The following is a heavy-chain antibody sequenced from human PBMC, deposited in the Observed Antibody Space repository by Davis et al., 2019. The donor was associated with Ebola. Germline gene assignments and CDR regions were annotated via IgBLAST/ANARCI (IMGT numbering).Heavy chain of an antibody. CDR3: AREPTMVRGVIRYYYYYGMDV. D-gene: IGHD3-10*01. CDR1: GFTFSSYW. CDR2: IKQDGSEK. J-gene: IGHJ6*02. V-gene: IGHV3-7*03. Sequence: GGSLRLSCAASGFTFSSYWMSWVRQAPGKGLEWVANIKQDGSEKYYVDSVKGRFTISRDNAKNSLYLQMNSLRAEDTAVYYCAREPTMVRGVIRYYYYYGMDVWGQGTTVTVSS.